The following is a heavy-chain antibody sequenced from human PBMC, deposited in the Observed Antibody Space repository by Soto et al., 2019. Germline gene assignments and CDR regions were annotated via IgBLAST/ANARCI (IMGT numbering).Heavy chain of an antibody. CDR1: GFSFSDSG. V-gene: IGHV3-48*01. D-gene: IGHD3-3*01. CDR3: ARTRMEWALYFDN. CDR2: ISSSSRTI. J-gene: IGHJ4*02. Sequence: EVQLVESGGGLIRPGGSLRLSCAASGFSFSDSGMNWVRRAPGKRLEWISYISSSSRTIYYAASVEGRFTISRDNVRNSVHLQMNSVRGEDTGVYYCARTRMEWALYFDNWGLGTLVTVSS.